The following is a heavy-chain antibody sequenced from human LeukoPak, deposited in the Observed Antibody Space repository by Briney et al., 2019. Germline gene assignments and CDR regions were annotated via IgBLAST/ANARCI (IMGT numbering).Heavy chain of an antibody. D-gene: IGHD5-18*01. CDR2: FDPEDGET. CDR3: ATVPLWFPRGFDY. J-gene: IGHJ4*02. Sequence: ASVKVSCKVSGYTLTELSMHWVRQAPGKGLEWMGGFDPEDGETIYAQKFQGRVTMTEDTSTDTAYMELSRPRSEDTAVYYCATVPLWFPRGFDYWGQGTLVTVSS. V-gene: IGHV1-24*01. CDR1: GYTLTELS.